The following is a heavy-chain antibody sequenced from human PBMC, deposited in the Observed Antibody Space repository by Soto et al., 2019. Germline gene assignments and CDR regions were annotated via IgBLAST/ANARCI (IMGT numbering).Heavy chain of an antibody. CDR1: GGSTSRYY. V-gene: IGHV4-59*01. J-gene: IGHJ4*02. D-gene: IGHD2-21*01. Sequence: SETLSLTCSVSGGSTSRYYWSWIRQPPGKGLEWIGYIYYSGSTDYSPSLKSRVTMSIDTSRNQVSLKLTSVTTADTAVYYCGDIPRFWGQGSLVSVSS. CDR2: IYYSGST. CDR3: GDIPRF.